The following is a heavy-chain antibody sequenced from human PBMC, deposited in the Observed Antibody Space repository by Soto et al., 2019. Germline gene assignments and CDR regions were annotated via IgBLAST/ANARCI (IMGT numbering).Heavy chain of an antibody. J-gene: IGHJ5*02. CDR1: GFTFSRYS. Sequence: PGGSLRLSCAASGFTFSRYSMNWVRQAPGKGLEWVSYISSSSSNIYYADSVKGRFTISRDNAKNSLYLQMNSLRAEDTAVYYCAIAVLYNWNEVSWLDLWGQGTLVTVFS. V-gene: IGHV3-48*01. D-gene: IGHD1-1*01. CDR3: AIAVLYNWNEVSWLDL. CDR2: ISSSSSNI.